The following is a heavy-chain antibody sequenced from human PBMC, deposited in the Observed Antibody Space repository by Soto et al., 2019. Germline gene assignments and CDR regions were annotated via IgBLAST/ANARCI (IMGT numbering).Heavy chain of an antibody. Sequence: QVQLQESGPGLVKPSQTLSLTCTVSGGSISSGGYYWSWIRQHPGKGLEWIGYIYYSGSTYYNPSLKSRVTISVDTSKNQFALKLSAGTAADTAVYYCAGIYSGSPGGTLRYWGQGTLVTVSS. CDR3: AGIYSGSPGGTLRY. J-gene: IGHJ4*02. CDR1: GGSISSGGYY. D-gene: IGHD1-26*01. CDR2: IYYSGST. V-gene: IGHV4-31*03.